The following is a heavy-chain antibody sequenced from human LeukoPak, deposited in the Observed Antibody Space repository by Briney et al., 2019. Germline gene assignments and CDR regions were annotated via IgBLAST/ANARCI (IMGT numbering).Heavy chain of an antibody. CDR2: IYPGDSDT. CDR3: ARSNGIAGAPDAFDI. J-gene: IGHJ3*02. V-gene: IGHV5-51*01. Sequence: GESLKISCKGSGYNFTTYWIGWVRQMPGKGLEWMGIIYPGDSDTRYIPSFQGRVTISADKSISTAYLQWSSLKASDTAMYYCARSNGIAGAPDAFDIWGQGTMVTVSS. CDR1: GYNFTTYW. D-gene: IGHD1-26*01.